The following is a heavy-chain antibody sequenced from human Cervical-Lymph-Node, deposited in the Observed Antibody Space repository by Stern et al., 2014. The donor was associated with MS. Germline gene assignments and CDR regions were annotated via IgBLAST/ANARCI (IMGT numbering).Heavy chain of an antibody. J-gene: IGHJ3*01. Sequence: EVQLVESGGGLIQPGGSLRLSCAAPGFTVSKNYMSWVRQAPGKGLEWVSLIYTDGSTYYAGSVKGRFTISRDSSKNMLFLQMNSLRAEHTAMYYCARAIFGVNTAAMAPDAFDSWGQGTMVTVSS. V-gene: IGHV3-53*01. CDR2: IYTDGST. CDR3: ARAIFGVNTAAMAPDAFDS. D-gene: IGHD3-3*01. CDR1: GFTVSKNY.